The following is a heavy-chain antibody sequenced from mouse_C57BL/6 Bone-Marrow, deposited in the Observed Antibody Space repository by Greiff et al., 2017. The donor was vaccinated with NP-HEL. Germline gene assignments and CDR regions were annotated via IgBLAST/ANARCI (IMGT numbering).Heavy chain of an antibody. CDR2: IWTGGGT. Sequence: VQLQQSGPGLVAPSQSLSITCPVSGFSLTSYAISWVRQPPGKGLEWLGVIWTGGGTNYNSALKSRLSISKDNSKSQVFLKMNSLQTDDTARYYCARKGFYYDYDGYYAMDYWGQGTSVTVSS. CDR1: GFSLTSYA. V-gene: IGHV2-9-1*01. J-gene: IGHJ4*01. CDR3: ARKGFYYDYDGYYAMDY. D-gene: IGHD2-4*01.